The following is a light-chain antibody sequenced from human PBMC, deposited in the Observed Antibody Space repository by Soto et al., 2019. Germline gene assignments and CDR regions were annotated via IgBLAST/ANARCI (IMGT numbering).Light chain of an antibody. CDR2: SNN. CDR3: AAWDDSLNGPV. Sequence: QLVLTQPPSASGTPGQRVTISCSGGSSNIGINTVNWYQQLPGTATKLLIYSNNERPSGVHDRFSGCKSGTSASLAISGLQSENEADYYCAAWDDSLNGPVFGGGTKLTVL. J-gene: IGLJ2*01. V-gene: IGLV1-44*01. CDR1: SSNIGINT.